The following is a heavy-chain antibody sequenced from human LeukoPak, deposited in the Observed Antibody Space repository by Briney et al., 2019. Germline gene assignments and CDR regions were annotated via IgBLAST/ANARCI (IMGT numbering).Heavy chain of an antibody. CDR3: AKDRSHSGFEPLDY. J-gene: IGHJ4*02. D-gene: IGHD5-12*01. CDR2: TAHDGRNN. V-gene: IGHV3-30*18. CDR1: GFTFSDYG. Sequence: PGRSLRLSCAASGFTFSDYGMHWVRQAPGKGLEWVAVTAHDGRNNLYAESGKGRFTISRDNSKNTLYLQMNSLRAEDTAMYYCAKDRSHSGFEPLDYWGQGTLVTVSS.